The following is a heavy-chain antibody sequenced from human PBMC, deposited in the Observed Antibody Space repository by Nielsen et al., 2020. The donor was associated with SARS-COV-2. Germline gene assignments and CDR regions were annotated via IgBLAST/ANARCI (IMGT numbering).Heavy chain of an antibody. D-gene: IGHD3-10*01. Sequence: SQTLSLTRAVSGGSISSGGYSWSWIRQPPGKGLEWIGYIYYSGTTYYDPSLKSRLTLSVDTSRNQLSLRLSSVTAADWAVYFCAARDYYGSTAVAFWGQGTLVTVSS. J-gene: IGHJ4*02. V-gene: IGHV4-30-4*07. CDR3: AARDYYGSTAVAF. CDR1: GGSISSGGYS. CDR2: IYYSGTT.